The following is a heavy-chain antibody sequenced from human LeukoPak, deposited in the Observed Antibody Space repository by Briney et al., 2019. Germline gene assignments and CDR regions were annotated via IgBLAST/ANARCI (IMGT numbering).Heavy chain of an antibody. CDR1: YY. J-gene: IGHJ4*02. D-gene: IGHD3-22*01. CDR2: IYYSGST. CDR3: ARHEDDYDSSGYYFPFDY. V-gene: IGHV4-39*01. Sequence: YYITWIRQAPGKGLEWIGSIYYSGSTYYNPSLKSRVTISVDTSKNQFSLKLSSVTAADTAVYYCARHEDDYDSSGYYFPFDYWGQGTLVTVSS.